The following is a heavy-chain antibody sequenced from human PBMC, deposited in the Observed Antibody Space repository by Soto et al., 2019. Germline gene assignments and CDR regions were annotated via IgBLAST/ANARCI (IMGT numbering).Heavy chain of an antibody. J-gene: IGHJ4*02. CDR3: AREDSIIIPAVSDF. CDR1: GFYFNNYG. V-gene: IGHV3-21*01. CDR2: VSKSEYT. Sequence: GGSLRLSCAVSGFYFNNYGINWVRQAPWKGLEWVSSVSKSEYTYYSDSVKGRVTLSRDNAKNSVSLQMNSLRAEDTAVYYCAREDSIIIPAVSDFWGQGTLLTVSS. D-gene: IGHD2-2*01.